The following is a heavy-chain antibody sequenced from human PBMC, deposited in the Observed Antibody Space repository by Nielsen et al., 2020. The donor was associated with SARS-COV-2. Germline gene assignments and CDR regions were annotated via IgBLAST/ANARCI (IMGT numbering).Heavy chain of an antibody. D-gene: IGHD3-22*01. V-gene: IGHV4-59*06. CDR2: IYYSGST. CDR1: GGSLSRYY. J-gene: IGHJ3*02. Sequence: SETLSLTCTVTGGSLSRYYWSWIRQPPGKGLEWIGYIYYSGSTYYNPSLKSRVTISVDTSKNQFSLKLSSVTAADTAVYYCARAPITMIVVVNAFDIWGQGTMVTVSS. CDR3: ARAPITMIVVVNAFDI.